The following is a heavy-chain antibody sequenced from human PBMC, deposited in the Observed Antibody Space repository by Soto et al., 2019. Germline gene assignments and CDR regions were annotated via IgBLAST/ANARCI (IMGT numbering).Heavy chain of an antibody. Sequence: GGSLRLSCSASGFTFSSYAMHWVRQAPGKGLEYVSAISSNGGSTYYADSVKGRFTISRDNSKNTLYLQMSSLRAEDTAVYYCVKRGRFLGTPGDYYSGMDVWGQGTTVTVSS. CDR1: GFTFSSYA. CDR2: ISSNGGST. V-gene: IGHV3-64D*06. CDR3: VKRGRFLGTPGDYYSGMDV. J-gene: IGHJ6*02. D-gene: IGHD3-3*01.